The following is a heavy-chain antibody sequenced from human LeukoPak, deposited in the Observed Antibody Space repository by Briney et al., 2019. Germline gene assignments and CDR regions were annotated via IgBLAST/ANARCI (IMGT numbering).Heavy chain of an antibody. CDR1: GGSISSSSYY. V-gene: IGHV4-39*07. CDR2: IYYSGST. Sequence: SETLSLTCTVSGGSISSSSYYWGWIRQPPGKGLEWIGSIYYSGSTYYNPSLKSRVTISVDTSKNQFSLKQSSVTAADTAVYYCARLGGVPLSWFDPWGQGTLVTVSS. CDR3: ARLGGVPLSWFDP. D-gene: IGHD2-8*01. J-gene: IGHJ5*02.